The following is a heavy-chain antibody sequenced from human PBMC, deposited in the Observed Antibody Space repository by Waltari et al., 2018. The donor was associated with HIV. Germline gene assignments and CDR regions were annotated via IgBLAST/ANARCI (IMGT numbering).Heavy chain of an antibody. CDR3: ARDGPSTMVSVVSRAVAFDI. Sequence: QVQLQESGPGLVKPSQTLSLTCTVSGGSISSGSYYWSWIRQPAGKGLEWIGRIYTSGSTNYNPSLKGRVTISVDTSKNQFSLKLSSVTAADTAVYYCARDGPSTMVSVVSRAVAFDIWGQGTMVTVSS. J-gene: IGHJ3*02. D-gene: IGHD3-10*01. V-gene: IGHV4-61*02. CDR1: GGSISSGSYY. CDR2: IYTSGST.